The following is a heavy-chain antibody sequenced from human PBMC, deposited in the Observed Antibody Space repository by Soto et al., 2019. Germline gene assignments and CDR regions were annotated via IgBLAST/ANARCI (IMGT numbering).Heavy chain of an antibody. CDR2: ISSSSSTI. V-gene: IGHV3-48*02. J-gene: IGHJ6*02. CDR3: ARATEGYSGYDLGYYYYGMDV. Sequence: EVQLVESGGGLVQPGGSLRLSCAASGFTFSSYSMNWVRQAPWKGLEWVSYISSSSSTIYYADSVKGRFTISRDNAKNSLYLQMNSLRDEDTAVYYCARATEGYSGYDLGYYYYGMDVWGQGTTVTVSS. CDR1: GFTFSSYS. D-gene: IGHD5-12*01.